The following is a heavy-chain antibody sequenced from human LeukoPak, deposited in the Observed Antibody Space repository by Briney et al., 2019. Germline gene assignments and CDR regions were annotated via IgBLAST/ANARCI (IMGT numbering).Heavy chain of an antibody. V-gene: IGHV1-8*01. CDR1: GYIFTSYD. CDR2: MNPNSGNT. D-gene: IGHD3-10*01. Sequence: ASVKVSCKASGYIFTSYDINWVRQATGQGLEWMGWMNPNSGNTGYAQKFQGRVTMTRNTSISTAYMELSSLRSEDTAVYYCARAYLRPLLWFSELSEYYFDYWGQGTLVTVSS. CDR3: ARAYLRPLLWFSELSEYYFDY. J-gene: IGHJ4*02.